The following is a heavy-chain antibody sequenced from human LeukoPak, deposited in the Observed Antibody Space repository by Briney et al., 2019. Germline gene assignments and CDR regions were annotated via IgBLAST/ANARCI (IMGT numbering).Heavy chain of an antibody. D-gene: IGHD2-15*01. CDR3: ARTPENRKDAFDI. Sequence: SVKVSCKASGGTFSSYAISWVRQAPGQGLEWVGGIIPIFGTANYAQKFQGRVTITADESTSTAYMELSSLRSEDTAVYYCARTPENRKDAFDIWGQGTMVTVSS. CDR1: GGTFSSYA. J-gene: IGHJ3*02. V-gene: IGHV1-69*01. CDR2: IIPIFGTA.